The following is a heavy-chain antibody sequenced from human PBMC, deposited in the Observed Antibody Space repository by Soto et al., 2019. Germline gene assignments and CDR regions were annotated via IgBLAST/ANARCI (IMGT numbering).Heavy chain of an antibody. V-gene: IGHV4-61*01. D-gene: IGHD5-12*01. CDR3: ASRVTGYSGYDWIV. J-gene: IGHJ4*02. CDR1: GGTVSSGSYY. Sequence: SETLSLTCTVAGGTVSSGSYYWSWIRQPPGKGLEWIGYIYYSGSTNYNPSLKSRVTISVDTSKNQFSLKLSSVTAADTAVYYCASRVTGYSGYDWIVWGQGTLVTVSS. CDR2: IYYSGST.